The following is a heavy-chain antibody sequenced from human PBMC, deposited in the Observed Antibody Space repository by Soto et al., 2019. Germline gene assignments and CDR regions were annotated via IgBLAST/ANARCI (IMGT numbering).Heavy chain of an antibody. CDR2: VSSNSAYI. Sequence: LRLSCAASGFTFRSFTMNWVRQAPGKGLEWVSTVSSNSAYIYYTDALRGRFTISRDNAKNSLHLQMNSLRAEDTAVYYCTRDASRDSSARGWFDPWGPGTLVTVSS. CDR1: GFTFRSFT. J-gene: IGHJ5*02. V-gene: IGHV3-21*01. CDR3: TRDASRDSSARGWFDP. D-gene: IGHD6-13*01.